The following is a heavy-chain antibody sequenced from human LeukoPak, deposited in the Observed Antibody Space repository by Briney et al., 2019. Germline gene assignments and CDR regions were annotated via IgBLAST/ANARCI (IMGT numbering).Heavy chain of an antibody. CDR2: IYPGDSDT. Sequence: GESLKISCKGSGYSFTSYWIGWVRQMPGKGLEWMGIIYPGDSDTRYSPSFQGQVTISADKSISTAYLQWSSLEASDTAMYYCARSTYYYDSSGHFDYWGQGTLVTVSS. D-gene: IGHD3-22*01. CDR1: GYSFTSYW. CDR3: ARSTYYYDSSGHFDY. V-gene: IGHV5-51*01. J-gene: IGHJ4*02.